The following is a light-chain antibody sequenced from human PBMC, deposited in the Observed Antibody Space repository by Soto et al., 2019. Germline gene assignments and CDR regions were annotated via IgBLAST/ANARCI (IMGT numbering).Light chain of an antibody. Sequence: SYELTQPPSVSVAPGQTASIPCGGDNIGSHSVHWYQQRPGQAPVLVAYEDNVRPSEIPERVSGSNSGTTATLTISWVEAGDEADYYCQVWDGSSDPWVFGGGTKLTVL. CDR2: EDN. CDR1: NIGSHS. J-gene: IGLJ3*02. CDR3: QVWDGSSDPWV. V-gene: IGLV3-21*02.